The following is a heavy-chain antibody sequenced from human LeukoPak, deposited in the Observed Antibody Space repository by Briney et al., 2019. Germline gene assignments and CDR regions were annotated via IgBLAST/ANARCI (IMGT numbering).Heavy chain of an antibody. CDR2: IIPILGIA. V-gene: IGHV1-69*04. CDR3: ARGQESGSYYI. CDR1: GGTFSSYA. D-gene: IGHD1-26*01. J-gene: IGHJ4*02. Sequence: GASVKVSCKASGGTFSSYAISWVRQAPGQGLEWMGRIIPILGIANYAQKFQGRVTITADKSTSTAYMELSSLRSEDTAVYYCARGQESGSYYIWGQGTLVTVSS.